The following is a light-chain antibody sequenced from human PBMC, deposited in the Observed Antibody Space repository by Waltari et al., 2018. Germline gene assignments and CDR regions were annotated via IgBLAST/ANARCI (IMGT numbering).Light chain of an antibody. Sequence: EIHMTQSPSSVSASVGDRVSISCPASQDISTSLAWYQQKSGKAPSLLIYHSSTLQSGVPSRFSGAGTGTDFTLTINNLHPEDFATYFCQQGDTSPPTFGPGTKVELK. V-gene: IGKV1-12*01. CDR3: QQGDTSPPT. CDR1: QDISTS. CDR2: HSS. J-gene: IGKJ1*01.